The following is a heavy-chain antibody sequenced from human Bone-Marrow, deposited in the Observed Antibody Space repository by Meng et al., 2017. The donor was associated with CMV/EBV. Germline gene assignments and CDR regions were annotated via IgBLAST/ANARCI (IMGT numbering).Heavy chain of an antibody. V-gene: IGHV3-30*02. J-gene: IGHJ5*02. CDR1: GFTFSSYG. Sequence: GGSLRLSCAASGFTFSSYGMHWVRQAPGKGLEWVAFIRYDGSNKYYADSVKGRFTISRDNSKNTMYLQMNSLRAEDTVVYYCARVKLQYLNWFDPWGQGTLVTVSS. D-gene: IGHD4-11*01. CDR2: IRYDGSNK. CDR3: ARVKLQYLNWFDP.